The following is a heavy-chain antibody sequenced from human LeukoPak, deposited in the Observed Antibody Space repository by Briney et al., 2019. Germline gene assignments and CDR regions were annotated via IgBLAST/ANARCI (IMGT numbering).Heavy chain of an antibody. CDR1: GYTFTSYG. CDR2: LSAYKGDT. Sequence: AAVKVSRMHSGYTFTSYGLSWVRQAPAQGGAGVGWLSAYKGDTHYAQKLQGRVNMTTDTSTSTAYMELRRLRSDDTAVYYCARGGQLAAASRRRAMYNWFDPWGQGTLVTVSS. J-gene: IGHJ5*02. V-gene: IGHV1-18*01. CDR3: ARGGQLAAASRRRAMYNWFDP. D-gene: IGHD6-13*01.